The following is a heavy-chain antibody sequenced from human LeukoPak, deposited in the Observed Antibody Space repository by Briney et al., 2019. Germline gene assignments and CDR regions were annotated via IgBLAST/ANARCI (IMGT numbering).Heavy chain of an antibody. J-gene: IGHJ5*01. CDR1: GGSFNDNY. V-gene: IGHV4-59*01. CDR3: ASLGYSSGWLDS. D-gene: IGHD2-15*01. Sequence: PSETLSLTCNVSGGSFNDNYWNWIRHLPGKGLEWIGYVYHNGHSDYSPSLTSRVTISVDTSTHQFSLKMISVTAADTAVYYCASLGYSSGWLDSWGHGSLVIVSS. CDR2: VYHNGHS.